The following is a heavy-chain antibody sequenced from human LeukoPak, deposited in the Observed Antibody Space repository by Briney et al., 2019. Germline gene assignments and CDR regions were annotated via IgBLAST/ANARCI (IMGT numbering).Heavy chain of an antibody. Sequence: PGGSLRPSCAASGFTVSSNYISWVRQAPGRGRGWGSVNYSGSSTYYAGSVKGRFTISRDNSKNTLYLQMNSLRAEDTAVYYCARGNSGSHYVEYYYGMGVWGQGTTVTVSS. CDR2: NYSGSST. D-gene: IGHD1-26*01. CDR3: ARGNSGSHYVEYYYGMGV. V-gene: IGHV3-53*01. CDR1: GFTVSSNY. J-gene: IGHJ6*02.